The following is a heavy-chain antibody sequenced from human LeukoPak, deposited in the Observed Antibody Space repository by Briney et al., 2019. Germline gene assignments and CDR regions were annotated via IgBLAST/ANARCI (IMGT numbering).Heavy chain of an antibody. CDR3: AKDVDPFGSGSYVEGFDY. V-gene: IGHV3-30*18. Sequence: GRSLRLSCAASGFTFSSYGMHWVRQAPGKGLEWVAVISHDGTNQYYADSVTGRFTISRDNSKNTLYVQMNSLRAEDTAVYYCAKDVDPFGSGSYVEGFDYWGQGTLVTVSS. J-gene: IGHJ4*02. CDR2: ISHDGTNQ. D-gene: IGHD3-10*01. CDR1: GFTFSSYG.